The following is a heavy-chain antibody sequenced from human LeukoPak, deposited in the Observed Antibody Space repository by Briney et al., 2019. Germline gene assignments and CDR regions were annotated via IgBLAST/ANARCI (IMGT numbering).Heavy chain of an antibody. D-gene: IGHD4-17*01. CDR3: ARGTTVTTFQAGTYYYYYIDV. CDR2: IKHRGST. CDR1: GGSFNGHH. Sequence: SETLSLTCAVYGGSFNGHHWTWIRPAPGKGLDWIGEIKHRGSTNYNPSLNSLVTISVDTSKNNFSLNLGSVTAADTALYYCARGTTVTTFQAGTYYYYYIDVWGKGTTVAVSS. V-gene: IGHV4-34*01. J-gene: IGHJ6*03.